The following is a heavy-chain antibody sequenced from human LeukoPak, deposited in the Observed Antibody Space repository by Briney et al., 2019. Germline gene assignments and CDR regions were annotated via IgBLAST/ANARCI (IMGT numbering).Heavy chain of an antibody. J-gene: IGHJ4*02. V-gene: IGHV4-39*07. CDR2: IYYSGST. CDR3: AIGRGGQQLGDY. CDR1: GGSISSSSYY. D-gene: IGHD6-13*01. Sequence: SETLSLTCTVSGGSISSSSYYWGWIRQPPGKGLEWIGSIYYSGSTYYNPSLKSRVTISVDTSKNQFSLKLSSVTAADTAMYYCAIGRGGQQLGDYWGQGTLVTVSS.